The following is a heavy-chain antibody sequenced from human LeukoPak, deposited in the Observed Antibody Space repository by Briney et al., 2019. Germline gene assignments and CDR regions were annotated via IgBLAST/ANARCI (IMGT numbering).Heavy chain of an antibody. Sequence: GGSLRLSCAASGFNFSDFYMSWIRQAPGKGLEWLSSISLSGSTITYAASVKGRVTASRDNAKNSVVLHILSLRADDTAVYYCAREASCSSTTCYFDYWGQGTLVTVSS. D-gene: IGHD2-2*01. CDR2: ISLSGSTI. J-gene: IGHJ4*02. CDR3: AREASCSSTTCYFDY. CDR1: GFNFSDFY. V-gene: IGHV3-11*01.